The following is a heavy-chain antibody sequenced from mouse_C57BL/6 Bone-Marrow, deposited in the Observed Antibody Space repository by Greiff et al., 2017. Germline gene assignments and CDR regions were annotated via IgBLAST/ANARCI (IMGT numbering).Heavy chain of an antibody. CDR1: GYTFTDYY. J-gene: IGHJ2*01. Sequence: VQLQQSGPELVKPGASVKISCKASGYTFTDYYMNWVKQSHGKSLEWIGDINPNNGGTSYNQKFKGKATLTVDKSSSTAYMELRSLTSEDSAVYYWERGGYYFDYWGQGTTLTVSA. CDR2: INPNNGGT. V-gene: IGHV1-26*01. CDR3: ERGGYYFDY.